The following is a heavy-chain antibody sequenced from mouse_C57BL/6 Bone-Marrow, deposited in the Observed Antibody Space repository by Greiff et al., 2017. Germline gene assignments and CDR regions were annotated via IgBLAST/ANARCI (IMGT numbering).Heavy chain of an antibody. D-gene: IGHD1-1*01. CDR2: INPYNGGT. J-gene: IGHJ3*01. Sequence: VQLQQSGPVLVKPGASVKMSCKASGYTFTDYYMNWVKQSHGKSLEWIGVINPYNGGTSYNQKFKGKATLTVDKSSSTAYMELNSLTSEDSAVYYCARLGYYYGSWFAYWGQGTLVTVSA. CDR3: ARLGYYYGSWFAY. V-gene: IGHV1-19*01. CDR1: GYTFTDYY.